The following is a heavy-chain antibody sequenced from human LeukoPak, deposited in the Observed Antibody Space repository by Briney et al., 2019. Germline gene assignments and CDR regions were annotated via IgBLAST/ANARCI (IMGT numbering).Heavy chain of an antibody. CDR1: GFTFSSYA. J-gene: IGHJ4*02. V-gene: IGHV3-23*01. D-gene: IGHD1-26*01. CDR2: ISGDGGIT. Sequence: PGGSLRLSFAASGFTFSSYAMSWVRQAPGKGLEWVSTISGDGGITYYADSVEGRFTISRDNSKNTLYLQMNSLKTEDTAVYYCAKLKRDSGSYLHYYFDYWGQGTLVTVSS. CDR3: AKLKRDSGSYLHYYFDY.